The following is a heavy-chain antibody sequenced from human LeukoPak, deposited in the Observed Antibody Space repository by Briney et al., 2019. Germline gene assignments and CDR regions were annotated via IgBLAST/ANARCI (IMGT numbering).Heavy chain of an antibody. Sequence: GGSLRLSCAASGFTFSSYGMHWVRQAPGKGLEWVAFIRYDGSNKYYADSVKGRFTISRDNSKNTLYLQMNSLRAEDTAVYYCARGGAVTAQPDYWGQGTLVTVSS. D-gene: IGHD2-21*02. V-gene: IGHV3-30*02. CDR3: ARGGAVTAQPDY. J-gene: IGHJ4*02. CDR1: GFTFSSYG. CDR2: IRYDGSNK.